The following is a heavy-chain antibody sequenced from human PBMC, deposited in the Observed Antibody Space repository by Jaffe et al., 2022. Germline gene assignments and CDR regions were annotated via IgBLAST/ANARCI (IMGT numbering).Heavy chain of an antibody. J-gene: IGHJ5*02. V-gene: IGHV4-38-2*01. CDR1: GYSISSGYY. CDR3: ARRRWPEPNWFDP. D-gene: IGHD2-15*01. Sequence: QVQLQESGPGLVKPSETLSLTCAVSGYSISSGYYWGWIRQPPGKGLEWIGSIYHSGSTYYNPSLKSRVTISVDTSKNQFSLKLSSVTAADTAVYYCARRRWPEPNWFDPWGQGTLVTVSS. CDR2: IYHSGST.